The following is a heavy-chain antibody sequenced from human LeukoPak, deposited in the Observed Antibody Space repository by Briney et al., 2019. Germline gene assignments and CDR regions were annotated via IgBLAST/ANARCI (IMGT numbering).Heavy chain of an antibody. CDR2: ISGSGGST. J-gene: IGHJ5*02. Sequence: GGSLRLSCAASGFTFSSYAMSWVRQAPGKGLEWVSAISGSGGSTYYADSVKGRFTISRDNSKNTLYLQMNSLRAEDTAVYYCAKGLEQQLVLGWFDPWGQGTLVTVSS. CDR1: GFTFSSYA. CDR3: AKGLEQQLVLGWFDP. D-gene: IGHD6-13*01. V-gene: IGHV3-23*01.